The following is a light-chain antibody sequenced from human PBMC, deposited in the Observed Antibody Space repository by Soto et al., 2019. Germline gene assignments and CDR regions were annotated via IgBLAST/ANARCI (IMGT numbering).Light chain of an antibody. J-gene: IGKJ2*01. Sequence: DIQMTQSPSSLSASIGDRVTITCRASQSISTYLNWYQQKPGKAPNLLIYGASSLQTGVPSRFSGSGSGTDFTLTISSLQPEDFAVYYCQQRSNWPYTFGQGTKVDIK. CDR2: GAS. CDR3: QQRSNWPYT. CDR1: QSISTY. V-gene: IGKV1-39*01.